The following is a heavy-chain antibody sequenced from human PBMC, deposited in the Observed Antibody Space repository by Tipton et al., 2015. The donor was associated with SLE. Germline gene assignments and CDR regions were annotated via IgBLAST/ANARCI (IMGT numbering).Heavy chain of an antibody. V-gene: IGHV4-59*12. CDR3: ARDARMTLDAFDI. CDR2: IYYSGST. Sequence: TLSLTCTVSGGSISSSNWWSWIRQPPGKGLEWIGYIYYSGSTNYNPSLKSRVTISVDTSKNQFSLKLSSVTAADTAVYYCARDARMTLDAFDIWGQGTMVTVSS. CDR1: GGSISSSNW. D-gene: IGHD2-15*01. J-gene: IGHJ3*02.